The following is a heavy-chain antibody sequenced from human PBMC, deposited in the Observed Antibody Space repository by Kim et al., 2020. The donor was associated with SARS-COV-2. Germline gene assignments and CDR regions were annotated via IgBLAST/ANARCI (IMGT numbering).Heavy chain of an antibody. Sequence: LKSRVTISVDTSKNQFSMKLSSVTAADTAVYDCARDCGGDCYRVEDAFDIWGQGTMVTVSS. J-gene: IGHJ3*02. CDR3: ARDCGGDCYRVEDAFDI. D-gene: IGHD2-21*01. V-gene: IGHV4-30-2*05.